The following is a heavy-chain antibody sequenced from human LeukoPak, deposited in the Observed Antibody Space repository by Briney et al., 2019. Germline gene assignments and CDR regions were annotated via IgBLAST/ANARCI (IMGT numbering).Heavy chain of an antibody. CDR2: IYYTGTT. CDR1: GDPIRSSY. CDR3: ARRGGLNRGYWYFDL. D-gene: IGHD3-16*01. V-gene: IGHV4-59*01. J-gene: IGHJ2*01. Sequence: SETLSLTCTVSGDPIRSSYWSWIRQPPGKGLEWIGYIYYTGTTTYNPSLKSRVTISVDTSKNQSSLNQSSVTAADTAVYYCARRGGLNRGYWYFDLWGRGTLVTVSS.